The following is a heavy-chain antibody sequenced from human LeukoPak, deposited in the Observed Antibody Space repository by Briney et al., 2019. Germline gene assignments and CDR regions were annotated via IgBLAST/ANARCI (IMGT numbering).Heavy chain of an antibody. CDR3: ARWGFGDPYYFDY. CDR2: IYHSGST. CDR1: GGSISSGDYY. D-gene: IGHD3-10*01. V-gene: IGHV4-30-4*01. Sequence: SETLSLTCTVSGGSISSGDYYWSWIRQPPGKGLEWIGYIYHSGSTYYNPSLKSRVTISVDTSKNQFSLKLDSVTAADTAVYYCARWGFGDPYYFDYWGQGTLVTVSS. J-gene: IGHJ4*02.